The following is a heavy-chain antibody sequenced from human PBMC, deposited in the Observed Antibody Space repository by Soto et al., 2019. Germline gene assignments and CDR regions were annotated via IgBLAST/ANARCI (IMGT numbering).Heavy chain of an antibody. CDR2: LKRDGRER. Sequence: PGWSLRLSCAASGFTFGDYWMTWVRQAPGKGLEWVANLKRDGRERYYVDSVKGRFSVSRDNAKNSLYLQMNNLRPEDTAVYYCARDVFEILGRVVRSIDSWGQGILVTVSS. CDR1: GFTFGDYW. CDR3: ARDVFEILGRVVRSIDS. D-gene: IGHD2-2*01. V-gene: IGHV3-7*03. J-gene: IGHJ4*02.